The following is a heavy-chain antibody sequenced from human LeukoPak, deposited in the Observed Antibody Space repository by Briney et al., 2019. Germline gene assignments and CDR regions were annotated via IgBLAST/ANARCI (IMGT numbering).Heavy chain of an antibody. CDR1: GCTFSSYA. Sequence: GASVKVSCKASGCTFSSYAISWVRQAPGQGLEWMGGIIPICGAANYAQKFQGRVTITADESTSTAYMELSRLRSEDTAVYYCAGGLDGSSWAFDIWGQGTMVTVSS. J-gene: IGHJ3*02. CDR2: IIPICGAA. V-gene: IGHV1-69*13. D-gene: IGHD6-13*01. CDR3: AGGLDGSSWAFDI.